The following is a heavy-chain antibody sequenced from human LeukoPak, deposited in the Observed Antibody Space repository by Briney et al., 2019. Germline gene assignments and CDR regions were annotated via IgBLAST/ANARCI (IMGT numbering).Heavy chain of an antibody. CDR1: GFPFSSYE. V-gene: IGHV3-48*03. Sequence: GGSLRLSCAASGFPFSSYEMNWVRRGPGKGPEWVAYISGDGHTVFYGYSLKGRFTISRDNAKNSLYLQINNLRAEDTAIYYCARDGSFTSGSYFDSWGQGTLVTVSS. D-gene: IGHD6-19*01. CDR3: ARDGSFTSGSYFDS. J-gene: IGHJ4*02. CDR2: ISGDGHTV.